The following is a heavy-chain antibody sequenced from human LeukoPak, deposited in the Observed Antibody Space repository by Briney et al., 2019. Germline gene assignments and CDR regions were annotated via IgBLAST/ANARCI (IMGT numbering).Heavy chain of an antibody. J-gene: IGHJ4*02. CDR3: ARGYADSRSWYFPFDY. CDR1: GGSFSGYY. CDR2: INHSGST. V-gene: IGHV4-34*01. D-gene: IGHD6-13*01. Sequence: SETLSLTCAVYGGSFSGYYCSWIRQPPGKGLEWIGEINHSGSTNYNPSLKSRVTISVDTSKNQFSLKLSSVTAADTAVYYCARGYADSRSWYFPFDYWGQGTLVTVSS.